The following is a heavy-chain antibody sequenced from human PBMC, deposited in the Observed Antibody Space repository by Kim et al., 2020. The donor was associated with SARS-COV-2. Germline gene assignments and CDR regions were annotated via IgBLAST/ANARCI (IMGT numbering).Heavy chain of an antibody. Sequence: ADPVKGRFTISRDNAKNSLYLQRNSLRAENTAVYYCARDPMSGYDDGMDVWGQGTTVTVSS. CDR3: ARDPMSGYDDGMDV. D-gene: IGHD5-12*01. V-gene: IGHV3-48*03. J-gene: IGHJ6*02.